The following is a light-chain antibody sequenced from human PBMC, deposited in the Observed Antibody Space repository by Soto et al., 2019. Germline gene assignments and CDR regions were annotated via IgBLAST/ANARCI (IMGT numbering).Light chain of an antibody. CDR2: GSS. Sequence: EMVMTQSPDTLCLAPLEGSTLCFRASHSVYSNLAWYQQHPGQAPRLLIYGSSSRATGIPDRFSGSGSGTDFSLTIRRLEPDDFAVYYCQKYGNFWTFGQGTKVDIK. V-gene: IGKV3-20*01. CDR3: QKYGNFWT. CDR1: HSVYSN. J-gene: IGKJ1*01.